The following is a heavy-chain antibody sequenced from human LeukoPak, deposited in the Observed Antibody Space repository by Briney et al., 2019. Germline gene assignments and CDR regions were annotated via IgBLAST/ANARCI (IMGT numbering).Heavy chain of an antibody. V-gene: IGHV1-69*05. J-gene: IGHJ3*02. CDR3: AREPYPSIAVAAGGAFDI. CDR2: IIPIFGTA. D-gene: IGHD6-19*01. CDR1: GGTFSSYA. Sequence: SVKVSCKASGGTFSSYAISWVRQAPGQGLEWMGGIIPIFGTANYAQKFQGRVTITTDESTSTAYMELSSLRPEDTAVYYCAREPYPSIAVAAGGAFDIWGQGTMVTVSS.